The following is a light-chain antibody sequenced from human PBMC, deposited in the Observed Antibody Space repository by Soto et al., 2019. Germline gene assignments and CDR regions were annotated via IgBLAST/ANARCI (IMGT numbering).Light chain of an antibody. CDR1: QSVSSN. CDR2: DAS. J-gene: IGKJ1*01. V-gene: IGKV3-15*01. CDR3: QQYNNCPPMA. Sequence: EIVMTQSPATLSVSPGERATLSCRASQSVSSNLAWYQRKPGQAPRLLIYDASTRATGIPARFSGSGSGTEFTLTISSLQSEDFAIYYWQQYNNCPPMAFGQGTKVEIK.